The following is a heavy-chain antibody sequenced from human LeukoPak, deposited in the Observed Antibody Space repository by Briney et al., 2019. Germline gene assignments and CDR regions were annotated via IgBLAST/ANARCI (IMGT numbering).Heavy chain of an antibody. CDR3: ARGSVGGTKGYFDY. V-gene: IGHV3-48*01. CDR2: ISSSSSTI. D-gene: IGHD1-26*01. Sequence: GGSLRLSCAASGFTFSSYSMNWVRQAPGKGLEWVSYISSSSSTIYYADSVKGRFTISRDNAKNSLYLQMNSLRAEDTAVYYCARGSVGGTKGYFDYWGQGTLVTVSS. CDR1: GFTFSSYS. J-gene: IGHJ4*02.